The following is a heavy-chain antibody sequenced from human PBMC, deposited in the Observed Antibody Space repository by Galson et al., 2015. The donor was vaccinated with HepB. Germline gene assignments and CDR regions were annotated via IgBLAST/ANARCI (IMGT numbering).Heavy chain of an antibody. J-gene: IGHJ4*02. Sequence: SVKVSCKASGGTFGSYAFTWVRQAPGQGLEWVGRIIPILHIANFAQRFQGRVTITADKFTTTAYMELTSLTSEDTAVYYCALCPPDREYHYRWGDYWGQGTLVSVPS. CDR2: IIPILHIA. D-gene: IGHD3-10*01. CDR3: ALCPPDREYHYRWGDY. CDR1: GGTFGSYA. V-gene: IGHV1-69*04.